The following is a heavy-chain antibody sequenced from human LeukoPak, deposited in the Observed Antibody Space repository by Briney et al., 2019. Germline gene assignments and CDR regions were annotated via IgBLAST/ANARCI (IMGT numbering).Heavy chain of an antibody. J-gene: IGHJ6*03. CDR1: GGSFSGYY. CDR3: ARLIKYHYYMVV. V-gene: IGHV4-59*01. CDR2: IYYSGST. D-gene: IGHD3-16*01. Sequence: SETLSLTCAVYGGSFSGYYWSWIRQPPGKGLEWIGYIYYSGSTNYNPSLKSRVTISVDTSKNQFSPKLSSVTAADTAVYYCARLIKYHYYMVVWGKGTTVTVSS.